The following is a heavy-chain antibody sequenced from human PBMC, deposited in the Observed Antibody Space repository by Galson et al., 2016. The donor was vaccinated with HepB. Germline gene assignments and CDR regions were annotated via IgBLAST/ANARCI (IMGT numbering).Heavy chain of an antibody. CDR3: ARDGTGGVYGLDV. D-gene: IGHD2-8*02. CDR1: GYAFTNYG. J-gene: IGHJ6*02. V-gene: IGHV1-18*01. CDR2: ISEHNGDR. Sequence: SVKVSCKASGYAFTNYGFSWVRQAPGQGLEWLGWISEHNGDRKYGQNLQGRLTMTTDTATSTAYMELRSLTSDDTAVYYCARDGTGGVYGLDVWGQGTTVIVSS.